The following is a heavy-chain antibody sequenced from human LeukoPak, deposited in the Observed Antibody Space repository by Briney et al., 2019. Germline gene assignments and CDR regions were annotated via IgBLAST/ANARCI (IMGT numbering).Heavy chain of an antibody. D-gene: IGHD5-12*01. J-gene: IGHJ6*02. CDR1: GFTFSNAW. CDR2: IKSKTEGGTT. V-gene: IGHV3-15*01. Sequence: GGSLRLSCAASGFTFSNAWMSWVRQAPGKGLEWVGRIKSKTEGGTTDYAAPVKGRFTISRDDSKNTLYLQMNSLKTEDTAVYYCTTGGYSYYYDGRDVGGQGTTVTVSS. CDR3: TTGGYSYYYDGRDV.